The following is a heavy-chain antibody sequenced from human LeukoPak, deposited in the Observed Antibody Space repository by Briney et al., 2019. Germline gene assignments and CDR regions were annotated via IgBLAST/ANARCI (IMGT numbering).Heavy chain of an antibody. Sequence: GGSLRLSCAASGFTFSDYHMAWIRQAPGKGLQWVSYISNGGDIYYADSVKGRFTISRDNAKNSLYLQMNSLRAEDTALYYCAKDIEAAGLFFHYWAQGTLVTVSS. CDR3: AKDIEAAGLFFHY. V-gene: IGHV3-11*04. J-gene: IGHJ4*02. CDR1: GFTFSDYH. CDR2: ISNGGDI. D-gene: IGHD6-13*01.